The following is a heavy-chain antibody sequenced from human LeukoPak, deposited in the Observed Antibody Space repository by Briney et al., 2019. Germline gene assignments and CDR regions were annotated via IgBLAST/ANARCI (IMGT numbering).Heavy chain of an antibody. CDR1: GGSISSGGYY. D-gene: IGHD3-10*01. V-gene: IGHV4-31*03. CDR3: ARVSPGSGSYYRTYYYYHMDV. CDR2: IYYSGST. J-gene: IGHJ6*03. Sequence: SETLSLTCTVSGGSISSGGYYWIWIRQHPGKGLEWIGYIYYSGSTYYNPSLKSRVTISVDTSKNQFSLKLSSVTAADTAVYYCARVSPGSGSYYRTYYYYHMDVWGKGTTVTVSS.